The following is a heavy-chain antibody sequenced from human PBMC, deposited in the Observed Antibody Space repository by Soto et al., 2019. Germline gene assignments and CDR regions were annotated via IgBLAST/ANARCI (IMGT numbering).Heavy chain of an antibody. J-gene: IGHJ5*02. CDR2: IYYSGST. Sequence: SSETLSLTCTVSGGSISSGNYYWSWIRQHPGKGLEWIGYIYYSGSTSYNPSLKSRVTISVDTSKNHFSLKLSSVTAADTAVYYCARVFSDSSSFFDPWGQGTLVTSPQ. CDR3: ARVFSDSSSFFDP. CDR1: GGSISSGNYY. D-gene: IGHD6-13*01. V-gene: IGHV4-31*03.